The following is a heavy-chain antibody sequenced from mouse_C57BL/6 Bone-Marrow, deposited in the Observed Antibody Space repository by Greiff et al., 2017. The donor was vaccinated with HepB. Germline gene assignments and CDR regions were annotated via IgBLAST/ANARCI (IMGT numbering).Heavy chain of an antibody. D-gene: IGHD3-2*02. J-gene: IGHJ3*01. CDR3: ARFGNSSGYEAY. CDR2: IYPRSGNT. V-gene: IGHV1-81*01. Sequence: QVQLQQSGAELARPGASVKLSCKASGYTFTSYGISWVKQRTGQGLEWIGEIYPRSGNTYYNEKFKGKATLTADKSSSTAYMELRSLTSEDSAVYFCARFGNSSGYEAYWGQGTLVTVSA. CDR1: GYTFTSYG.